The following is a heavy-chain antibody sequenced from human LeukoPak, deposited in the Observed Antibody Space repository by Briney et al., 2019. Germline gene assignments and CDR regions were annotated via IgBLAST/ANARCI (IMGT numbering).Heavy chain of an antibody. CDR1: GGSISSSSYY. V-gene: IGHV4-39*07. Sequence: SETLSLTCTVSGGSISSSSYYWGWIRQPPGKGLEWIGSIYYSGSTYYNPSLKSRVTISVDTSKNQFSLKLSSVTAADTAVYYCAKDQVRFLEGLPYYFDLWGRGSLVIVSS. CDR2: IYYSGST. J-gene: IGHJ4*02. D-gene: IGHD3-3*01. CDR3: AKDQVRFLEGLPYYFDL.